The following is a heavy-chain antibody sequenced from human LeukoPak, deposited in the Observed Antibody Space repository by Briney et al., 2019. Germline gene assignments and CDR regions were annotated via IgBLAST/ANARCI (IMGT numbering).Heavy chain of an antibody. CDR3: ARDSSSSFILYYYYMDV. D-gene: IGHD6-6*01. Sequence: ASVKVSCKASGGTFSSYAISWVRQAPGQGLEWMGIINPSGGSTSYAQKFQGRVTMTRDMSTSTVYMELSSLRSEDTAVYYCARDSSSSFILYYYYMDVWGKGTTVTVSS. CDR1: GGTFSSYA. CDR2: INPSGGST. V-gene: IGHV1-46*01. J-gene: IGHJ6*03.